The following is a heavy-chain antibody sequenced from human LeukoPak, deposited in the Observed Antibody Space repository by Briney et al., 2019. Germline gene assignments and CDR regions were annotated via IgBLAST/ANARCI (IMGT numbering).Heavy chain of an antibody. V-gene: IGHV1-8*01. CDR1: GYTFTSYD. CDR3: ARGAYTPRQEYCSSTSCYTDNWFDP. J-gene: IGHJ5*02. D-gene: IGHD2-2*02. CDR2: MNPNSGNT. Sequence: ASVKVSCKASGYTFTSYDINWVRQATGQGLEWMGWMNPNSGNTGYAQKFQCRVTMTRNTSISTAYMELSSLRSEDTAVYYCARGAYTPRQEYCSSTSCYTDNWFDPWGQGTLVTVSS.